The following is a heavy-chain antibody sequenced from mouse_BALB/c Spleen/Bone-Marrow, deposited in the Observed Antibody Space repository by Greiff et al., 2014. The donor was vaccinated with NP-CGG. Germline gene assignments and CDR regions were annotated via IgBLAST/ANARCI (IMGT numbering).Heavy chain of an antibody. V-gene: IGHV5-12-2*01. CDR3: ARQIYFPYFDY. CDR1: GFTFSSYT. J-gene: IGHJ2*01. Sequence: EVQGVESGGGLVQPGGSLKLSCAASGFTFSSYTMSWVRQTPEKRLEWVAYISNGGGSTYYPDTVKGRFTISRDSAKNTLYLQMSSLKSEDTAMYYCARQIYFPYFDYWGQGTTLTVSS. D-gene: IGHD2-1*01. CDR2: ISNGGGST.